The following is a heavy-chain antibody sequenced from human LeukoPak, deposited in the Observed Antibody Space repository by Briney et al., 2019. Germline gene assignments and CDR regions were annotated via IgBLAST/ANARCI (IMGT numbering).Heavy chain of an antibody. CDR3: ARDRFRYGPSPNYYYYMDV. D-gene: IGHD4-17*01. J-gene: IGHJ6*03. CDR2: ISSNGGST. Sequence: HPGGSLRLSCAASGFTFSSYAMHWVRQAPGKGLEYVSAISSNGGSTYYAHSVKGRFTISRDNSKSTLYLQMGSLRAEDMAVYYCARDRFRYGPSPNYYYYMDVWGKGTTVTISS. CDR1: GFTFSSYA. V-gene: IGHV3-64*01.